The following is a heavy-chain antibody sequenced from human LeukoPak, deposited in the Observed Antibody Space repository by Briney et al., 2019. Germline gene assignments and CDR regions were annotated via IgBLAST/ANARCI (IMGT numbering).Heavy chain of an antibody. CDR2: IYYSGST. V-gene: IGHV4-59*01. CDR1: GGSISSYY. Sequence: SETLSLTCTVSGGSISSYYWSWIRKPPGKGLEWIGYIYYSGSTNYNPSLKSRVTISVDTSKNQFSLKLSSVTAADTAVYYCARAEGGRAEDKRCGMDVWGQGTTVTVSS. J-gene: IGHJ6*02. CDR3: ARAEGGRAEDKRCGMDV. D-gene: IGHD1-26*01.